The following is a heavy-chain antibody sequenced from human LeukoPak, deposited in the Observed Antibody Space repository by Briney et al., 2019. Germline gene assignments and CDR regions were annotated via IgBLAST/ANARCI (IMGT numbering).Heavy chain of an antibody. D-gene: IGHD6-13*01. J-gene: IGHJ4*02. CDR2: ISSSSSYI. CDR1: GFTFSSYA. V-gene: IGHV3-21*01. CDR3: ARDPGMGAAAGKDSDY. Sequence: GGSLRLSCAASGFTFSSYAMSWVRQAPGKGLEWVSSISSSSSYIYYADSVKGRFTISRDNAKNSLYLQMNSLRAEDTAVYYCARDPGMGAAAGKDSDYWGQGTLVTVSS.